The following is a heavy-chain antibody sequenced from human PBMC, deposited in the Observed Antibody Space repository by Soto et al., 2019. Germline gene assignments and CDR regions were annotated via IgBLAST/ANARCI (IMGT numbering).Heavy chain of an antibody. CDR1: GGSISSGDYY. J-gene: IGHJ5*02. CDR2: IYYSGST. V-gene: IGHV4-30-4*01. CDR3: ARGGVYYYDSSGYSPRLNWFDP. D-gene: IGHD3-22*01. Sequence: SETLSLTCTVSGGSISSGDYYWSWIRQPPGKGLEWIGYIYYSGSTYYNPSLKSRVTISVDTSKNQFSLKLSSVTAADTAVYYCARGGVYYYDSSGYSPRLNWFDPWGQGTLVTSPQ.